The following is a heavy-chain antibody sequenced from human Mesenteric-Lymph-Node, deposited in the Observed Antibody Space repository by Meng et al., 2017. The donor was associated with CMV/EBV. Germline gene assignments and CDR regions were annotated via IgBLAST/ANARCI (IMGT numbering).Heavy chain of an antibody. CDR1: GGSISSGGYY. Sequence: SETLSLTCTVSGGSISSGGYYWSWIRQPPGKGLEWIGEINHSGSTDYNPSLKSRVTISADTSKNQFSLKLSSVTAADTAVYYCASYYDSSGYYHYYGVDVWGQGTTVTVSS. CDR3: ASYYDSSGYYHYYGVDV. V-gene: IGHV4-34*01. CDR2: INHSGST. D-gene: IGHD3-22*01. J-gene: IGHJ6*02.